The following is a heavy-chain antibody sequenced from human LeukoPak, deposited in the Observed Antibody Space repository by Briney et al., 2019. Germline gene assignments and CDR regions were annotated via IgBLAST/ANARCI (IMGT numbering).Heavy chain of an antibody. Sequence: ASVKVSCKASGYTFSGYYIHWVRQAPGQGFEWMGWMSPISAGTDYAQKFHGRVTMTSDTSISTAYMDLSSLRPDDTAVYYCGRRGPWFAAWGQGTLVTVSS. J-gene: IGHJ5*02. D-gene: IGHD3-10*01. V-gene: IGHV1-2*02. CDR2: MSPISAGT. CDR1: GYTFSGYY. CDR3: GRRGPWFAA.